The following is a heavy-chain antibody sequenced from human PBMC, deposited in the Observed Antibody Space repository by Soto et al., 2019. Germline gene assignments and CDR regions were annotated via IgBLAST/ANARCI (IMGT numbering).Heavy chain of an antibody. D-gene: IGHD3-3*01. J-gene: IGHJ4*02. V-gene: IGHV4-59*01. CDR1: DGPISDYY. Sequence: SETPSLTCTVSDGPISDYYWSWIRQSPEKGLEYLXYSSXXXIXNXXXAXXXXVTISIDTSKNQFSLKVTSLTAADTAVYYCARARKAADITGGFDAWGQGTLVTVSS. CDR2: SSXXXIX. CDR3: ARARKAADITGGFDA.